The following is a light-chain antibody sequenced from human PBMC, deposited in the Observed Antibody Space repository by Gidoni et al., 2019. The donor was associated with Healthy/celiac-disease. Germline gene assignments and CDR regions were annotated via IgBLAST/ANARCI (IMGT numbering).Light chain of an antibody. V-gene: IGKV4-1*01. Sequence: DIVMTQSPESLAVSLGERATINCESSQSVLYSSNNKNYLAWYQQKPGQPPKLLMYWASTRESGVPDRFSGSGSGTDFTLTISSLQAEDVAVYYCQQYYSTLWTFGQGTKVEIK. CDR3: QQYYSTLWT. CDR2: WAS. CDR1: QSVLYSSNNKNY. J-gene: IGKJ1*01.